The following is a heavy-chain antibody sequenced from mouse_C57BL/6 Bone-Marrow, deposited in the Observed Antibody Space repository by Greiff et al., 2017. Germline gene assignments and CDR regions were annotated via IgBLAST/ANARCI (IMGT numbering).Heavy chain of an antibody. CDR2: IDPSDSYT. J-gene: IGHJ3*01. D-gene: IGHD2-4*01. Sequence: VQLQQPGAELVRPGTSVKLSCKASGYTFTSYWMHWVKQRPGQGLEWIGVIDPSDSYTNYNQKFKGKATLTVDTSSSTAYMQLSSLTSEDSAVYYCARSGYYEYYWGQGTLVTVSA. CDR3: ARSGYYEYY. CDR1: GYTFTSYW. V-gene: IGHV1-59*01.